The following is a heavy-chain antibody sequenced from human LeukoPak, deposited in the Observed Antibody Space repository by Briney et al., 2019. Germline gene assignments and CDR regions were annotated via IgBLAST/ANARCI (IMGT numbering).Heavy chain of an antibody. CDR2: IYYSGST. CDR1: GGSISSSSYY. V-gene: IGHV4-39*01. J-gene: IGHJ4*02. Sequence: SETLSLTCTVSGGSISSSSYYWGWIRQPPGKGLEWNGSIYYSGSTYYNPSLKSRVTISVDTSKNQFSLKLSSVTAADTAVYYCARHRPYSSGWYFDYWGQGTLVTVSS. CDR3: ARHRPYSSGWYFDY. D-gene: IGHD6-19*01.